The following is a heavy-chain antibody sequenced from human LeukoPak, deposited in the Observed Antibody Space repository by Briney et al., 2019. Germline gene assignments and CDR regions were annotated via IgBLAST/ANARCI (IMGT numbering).Heavy chain of an antibody. CDR2: ISYDGSNK. J-gene: IGHJ4*02. CDR3: AKDHSSGWPTFDY. Sequence: GGSLRLSCAASGFTFSSYGMHWVRQAPGKGLEWVTVISYDGSNKYYADSVKGRFTISRDNSKNTLYLQMNSLRAEDTAVYYCAKDHSSGWPTFDYWGQGTLVTVSS. V-gene: IGHV3-30*18. CDR1: GFTFSSYG. D-gene: IGHD6-19*01.